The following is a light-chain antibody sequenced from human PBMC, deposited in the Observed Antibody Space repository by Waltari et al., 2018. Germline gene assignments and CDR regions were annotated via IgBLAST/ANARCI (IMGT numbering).Light chain of an antibody. CDR3: STWDYSLNTRL. V-gene: IGLV1-44*01. CDR1: RHNIASNA. J-gene: IGLJ2*01. CDR2: GNS. Sequence: QPALTQEASVAGTLGHRVTLSFPGSRHNIASNAVVWYQQISHGAPKTVMLGNSLPSGIPGRFSGSKSGTTSSLTISGLQPEDVADYYCSTWDYSLNTRLFGGGTKLTVL.